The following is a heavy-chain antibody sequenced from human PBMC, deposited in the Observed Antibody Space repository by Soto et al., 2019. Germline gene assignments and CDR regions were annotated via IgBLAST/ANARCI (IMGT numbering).Heavy chain of an antibody. CDR3: ARYSAASGTYYFDS. CDR1: DASISTTLW. V-gene: IGHV4-4*02. CDR2: IHPGRGV. Sequence: PSVTLTLTCSSSDASISTTLWWSWVRRPPGWGLEWIGEIHPGRGVNYNPSLKSRLTLSVDQSNNQFSLRLASLTAADTAIYYCARYSAASGTYYFDSWGQGTLVTVSS. D-gene: IGHD6-13*01. J-gene: IGHJ4*02.